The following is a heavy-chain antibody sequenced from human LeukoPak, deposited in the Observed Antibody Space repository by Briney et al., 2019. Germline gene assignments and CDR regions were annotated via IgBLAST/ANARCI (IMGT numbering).Heavy chain of an antibody. D-gene: IGHD3-22*01. CDR2: IRYDGSNK. J-gene: IGHJ3*02. Sequence: GGSLRLSCAASGFTFSSYGMHWVRQAPGKGLEWVAFIRYDGSNKYYADSVKGRFTISRDNSKNTLYLQMNSLRAEDTAVYYCARDRYYDSSADDAFDIWGQGTMVTVSS. V-gene: IGHV3-30*02. CDR3: ARDRYYDSSADDAFDI. CDR1: GFTFSSYG.